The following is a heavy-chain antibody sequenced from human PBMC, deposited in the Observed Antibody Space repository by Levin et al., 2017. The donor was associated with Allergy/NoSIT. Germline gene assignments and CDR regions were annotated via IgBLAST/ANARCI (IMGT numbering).Heavy chain of an antibody. CDR3: ARAPRGHHPSYYYLDV. CDR2: IYIGGIT. CDR1: GFIVSSYY. Sequence: GGSLRLSCAASGFIVSSYYMTWVRQAPGKGLEWVSLIYIGGITDNADSVKGRFTLSRDTSKNTLYLQMNSLRAEDTAVYYCARAPRGHHPSYYYLDVWGKGTTVTVSS. J-gene: IGHJ6*03. V-gene: IGHV3-53*01. D-gene: IGHD1-14*01.